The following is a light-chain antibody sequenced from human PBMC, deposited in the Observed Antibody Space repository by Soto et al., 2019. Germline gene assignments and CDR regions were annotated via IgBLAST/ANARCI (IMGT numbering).Light chain of an antibody. CDR2: DSF. Sequence: ETVLTQSPGTLSLSPGERATLSCRASQSVSTSYLAWYQQKPGQAPRLLIYDSFRRATGIPDRFSGSGSGTDFNLTISRLEHEDFAVYYCQQYGRSPWTGGKGTKVDI. CDR3: QQYGRSPWT. CDR1: QSVSTSY. J-gene: IGKJ1*01. V-gene: IGKV3-20*01.